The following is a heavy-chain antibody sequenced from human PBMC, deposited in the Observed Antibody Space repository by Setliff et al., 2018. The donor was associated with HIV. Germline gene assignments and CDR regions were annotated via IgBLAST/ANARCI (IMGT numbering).Heavy chain of an antibody. V-gene: IGHV4-59*01. Sequence: SETLSLTCTVSGGSTSSYYWSWIRQPPGKGLEWIGYIYYSGSTNYNPSLKSRVTISVDTSKNQFSLKLSSVTAADTAVYYCARDDRCSGDTCYYYWGQGALVTVSS. CDR3: ARDDRCSGDTCYYY. CDR2: IYYSGST. CDR1: GGSTSSYY. J-gene: IGHJ4*02. D-gene: IGHD2-15*01.